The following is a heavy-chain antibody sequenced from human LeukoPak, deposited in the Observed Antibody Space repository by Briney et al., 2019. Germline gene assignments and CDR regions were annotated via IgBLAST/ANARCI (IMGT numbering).Heavy chain of an antibody. CDR2: IYYSGST. D-gene: IGHD7-27*01. V-gene: IGHV4-30-4*08. CDR1: GGSISSYY. CDR3: ARDPPTLTGDHYFDY. J-gene: IGHJ4*02. Sequence: SETLSLTCTVSGGSISSYYWSWIRQPPGKGLEWIGYIYYSGSTYYNPSLKSRVTISVDTSKNQFSLRLSSVTAADTAVYYCARDPPTLTGDHYFDYWGQGTLVTVSS.